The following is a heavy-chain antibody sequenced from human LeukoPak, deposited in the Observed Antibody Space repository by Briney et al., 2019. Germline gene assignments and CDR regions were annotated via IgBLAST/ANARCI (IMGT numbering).Heavy chain of an antibody. Sequence: LSLTCTVSGGSISSSAYYWGWIRQPPGKGLEWVSSISSSGSTIYYADSVKGRFTISRDNAKNSLYLQRNSLRAEDTAVYFCARDPPSYWGQGTLVTVSS. CDR1: GGSISSSAYY. J-gene: IGHJ4*02. CDR3: ARDPPSY. CDR2: ISSSGSTI. V-gene: IGHV3-11*04.